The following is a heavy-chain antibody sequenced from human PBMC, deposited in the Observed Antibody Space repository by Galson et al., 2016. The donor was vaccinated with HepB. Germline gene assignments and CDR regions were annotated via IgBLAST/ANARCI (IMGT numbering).Heavy chain of an antibody. J-gene: IGHJ4*02. Sequence: SVKVSCKASGGTFSSYSFSWVRQAPGQGLEWMGGIIPIFGAPNYAQKFRDRVTITADESTSTVYMELRSLRSDDTAVYYCARVIFAIAARRTTVTRPFDYWGQGTLVTVSS. V-gene: IGHV1-69*13. CDR1: GGTFSSYS. CDR2: IIPIFGAP. CDR3: ARVIFAIAARRTTVTRPFDY. D-gene: IGHD6-6*01.